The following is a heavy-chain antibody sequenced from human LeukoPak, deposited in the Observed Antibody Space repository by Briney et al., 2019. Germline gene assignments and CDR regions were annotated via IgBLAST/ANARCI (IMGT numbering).Heavy chain of an antibody. J-gene: IGHJ5*02. CDR1: GYSFTSYW. Sequence: GESLQISCKGSGYSFTSYWIGWVRQMPGKGLEWMGIIYPGDSDTRYSPSFQGQVTISADKSISTAYLQWSSLKASDTAIYYCARAPTGFPNWFDPWGQGTLVTVSS. D-gene: IGHD2-8*02. CDR3: ARAPTGFPNWFDP. CDR2: IYPGDSDT. V-gene: IGHV5-51*01.